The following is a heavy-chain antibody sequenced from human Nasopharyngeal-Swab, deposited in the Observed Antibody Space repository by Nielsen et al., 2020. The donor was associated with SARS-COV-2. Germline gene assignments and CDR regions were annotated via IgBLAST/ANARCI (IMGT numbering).Heavy chain of an antibody. Sequence: GGSLRLSCAASGFTFSSYSMNWVRQAPGKGLEWVSSISSSSSYIYYADSVKGRFTIFRDNAKNSLYLQMNSLRAEDTAVYYCARDTYSNYASYYYYMDVWGKGTTVTVSS. CDR3: ARDTYSNYASYYYYMDV. J-gene: IGHJ6*03. D-gene: IGHD4-11*01. CDR1: GFTFSSYS. V-gene: IGHV3-21*01. CDR2: ISSSSSYI.